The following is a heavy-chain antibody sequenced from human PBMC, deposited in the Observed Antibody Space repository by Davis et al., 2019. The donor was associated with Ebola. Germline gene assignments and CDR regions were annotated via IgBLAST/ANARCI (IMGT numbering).Heavy chain of an antibody. CDR2: IYPGDSDT. V-gene: IGHV5-51*01. Sequence: GESLKISCKGSGYSFTSYWIGWVRQMPGKGLEWMGIIYPGDSDTRYSPSFQGQVTISADKSISTAYLQWSSLKASDTAMYYCATAMAVAGTRGYYYYYGMDVWGKGTTVTVSS. CDR1: GYSFTSYW. CDR3: ATAMAVAGTRGYYYYYGMDV. D-gene: IGHD6-19*01. J-gene: IGHJ6*04.